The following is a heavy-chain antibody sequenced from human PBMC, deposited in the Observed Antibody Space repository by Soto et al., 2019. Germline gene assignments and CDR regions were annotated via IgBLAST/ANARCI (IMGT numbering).Heavy chain of an antibody. Sequence: PSETLSLTCAVYGGSFSGYYWSWIRQPPGKGLEWIGEINHSGSTNYNPSLKSRVTISVDTSKNQFSLKLSSVTAADTAVYYCASSVLLWFGDTDYGMDVWGQGTTVTVSS. V-gene: IGHV4-34*01. CDR2: INHSGST. CDR3: ASSVLLWFGDTDYGMDV. D-gene: IGHD3-10*01. J-gene: IGHJ6*02. CDR1: GGSFSGYY.